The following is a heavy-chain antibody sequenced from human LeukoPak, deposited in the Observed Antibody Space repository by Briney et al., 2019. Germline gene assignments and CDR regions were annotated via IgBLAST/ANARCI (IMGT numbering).Heavy chain of an antibody. CDR3: ARDFPRGAEADLSPPLDY. D-gene: IGHD4/OR15-4a*01. CDR2: ISSSSSTI. V-gene: IGHV3-48*04. Sequence: GGSLRLSCAASGFSFSNYSMNWVRQVPGKGLEWVSYISSSSSTIYYADSVKGRFTISRDNAKNSLYLQMNSLRAEDTAVYYCARDFPRGAEADLSPPLDYWGQGTLVTVSS. CDR1: GFSFSNYS. J-gene: IGHJ4*02.